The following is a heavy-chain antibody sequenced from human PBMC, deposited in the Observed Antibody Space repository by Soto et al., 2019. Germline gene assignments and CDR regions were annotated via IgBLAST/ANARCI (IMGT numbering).Heavy chain of an antibody. CDR2: TSYDGSDK. CDR1: GFTFGGFV. Sequence: QVQLVESGGAVSKPGPPLRVSCGGSGFTFGGFVMTWFRQAPGKGLEWVALTSYDGSDKYYDDSVRGRFTISRDNSRNTVDLQMDSLRLEDTALYYCARWGTTGGLDVWGQGTLVSVSS. V-gene: IGHV3-30*04. D-gene: IGHD3-16*01. CDR3: ARWGTTGGLDV. J-gene: IGHJ1*01.